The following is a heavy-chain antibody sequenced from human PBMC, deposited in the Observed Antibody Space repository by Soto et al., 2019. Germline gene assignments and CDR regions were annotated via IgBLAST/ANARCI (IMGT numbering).Heavy chain of an antibody. D-gene: IGHD5-12*01. CDR2: ISAYNGNT. CDR3: ARERYSGYDLLDC. Sequence: QVQLVQSGAEVKKPGASVKDSCKASGYTFTSYGISWVRQAPGQGHEWMGWISAYNGNTNYAQKLQCRVNMATDTSTSTAYMELRSLCADDTAVYYCARERYSGYDLLDCWGKGSLVTVSS. V-gene: IGHV1-18*01. J-gene: IGHJ4*02. CDR1: GYTFTSYG.